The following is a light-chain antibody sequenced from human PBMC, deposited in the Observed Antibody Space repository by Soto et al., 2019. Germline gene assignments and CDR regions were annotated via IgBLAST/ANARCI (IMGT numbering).Light chain of an antibody. CDR3: QQLNSNPLT. V-gene: IGKV1-9*01. J-gene: IGKJ4*01. CDR1: QGISSS. CDR2: AAS. Sequence: DIQLTQSPSFLSASVGDRVTITCRASQGISSSLAWYQQKPGKAPKLLIYAASTLQTGVPSRFSGSGSGAEFTLTISSLQPGDFATYYCQQLNSNPLTFGGGTKVEIK.